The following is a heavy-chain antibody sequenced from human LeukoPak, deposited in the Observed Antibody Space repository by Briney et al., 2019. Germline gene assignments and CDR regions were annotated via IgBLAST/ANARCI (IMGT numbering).Heavy chain of an antibody. D-gene: IGHD3-10*01. V-gene: IGHV3-20*04. CDR1: GFTFSSYE. J-gene: IGHJ6*03. Sequence: GGSLRLSCAASGFTFSSYEMSWVRQAPGKGLEWVSGVNWNGGSTGYADSVKGRFTISRDNAKNSLYLQMNSLRAEDTALYYCARGGFGESSLYYYYYYMDVWGKGTTVTVSS. CDR2: VNWNGGST. CDR3: ARGGFGESSLYYYYYYMDV.